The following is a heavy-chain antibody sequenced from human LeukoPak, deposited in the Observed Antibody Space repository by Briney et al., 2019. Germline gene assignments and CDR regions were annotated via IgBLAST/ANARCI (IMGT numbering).Heavy chain of an antibody. J-gene: IGHJ4*02. CDR3: ARETDSSSAVFDY. D-gene: IGHD6-6*01. CDR1: GGSISNYY. Sequence: SETLSLTCTVSGGSISNYYWSWIRQPPGKGLEGIGYIYYSGSTNYNPSLKSRVTISVDTSKNQLSLKLSSVTAADTAVYYCARETDSSSAVFDYWGQGTLVTVSS. CDR2: IYYSGST. V-gene: IGHV4-59*01.